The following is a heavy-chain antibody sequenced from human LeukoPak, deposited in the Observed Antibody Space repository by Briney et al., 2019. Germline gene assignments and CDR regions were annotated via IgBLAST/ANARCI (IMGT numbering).Heavy chain of an antibody. J-gene: IGHJ4*02. D-gene: IGHD3-3*01. CDR1: GGSISSGDYY. Sequence: PSETLSLTCTVSGGSISSGDYYWSWIRQPAGKGLEWIGYIYYSGSAYYNPSLKSRVTLSVDTSKNQFSLKLSSVTAADTAVYYCARTYYDFWSGYYTLFDYWGQGTLVTVSS. V-gene: IGHV4-30-4*08. CDR2: IYYSGSA. CDR3: ARTYYDFWSGYYTLFDY.